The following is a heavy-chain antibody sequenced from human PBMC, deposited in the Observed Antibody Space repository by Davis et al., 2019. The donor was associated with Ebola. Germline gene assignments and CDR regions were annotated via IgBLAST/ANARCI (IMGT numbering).Heavy chain of an antibody. CDR2: LYYDEST. J-gene: IGHJ4*02. Sequence: PSETLSLTCTVSGGSISSTNFYWGWVRLPPGKGLEWIGSLYYDESTSYNPSLKSRVTMSVDTSKNQFSLNLRFVTAADTAVYYCARHHKYSTSLFDSWGQGTLVTVSS. D-gene: IGHD6-6*01. CDR1: GGSISSTNFY. CDR3: ARHHKYSTSLFDS. V-gene: IGHV4-39*07.